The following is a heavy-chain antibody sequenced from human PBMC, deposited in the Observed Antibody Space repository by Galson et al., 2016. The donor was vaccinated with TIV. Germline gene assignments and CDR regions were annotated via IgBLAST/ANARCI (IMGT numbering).Heavy chain of an antibody. Sequence: SLRLSCAASGFSVSYKHMIWVRQTPGKGLEWVSSISGSGGDTYYADSVKGRFTISRDNSKNTVYLQMNSLIADDTAFYYCAKNSEWLRWYYFDYWGQGTLVTVSS. CDR2: ISGSGGDT. J-gene: IGHJ4*02. V-gene: IGHV3-23*01. D-gene: IGHD5-12*01. CDR1: GFSVSYKH. CDR3: AKNSEWLRWYYFDY.